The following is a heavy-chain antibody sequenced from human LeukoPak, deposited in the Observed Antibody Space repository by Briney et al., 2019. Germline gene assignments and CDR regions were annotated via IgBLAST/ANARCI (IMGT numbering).Heavy chain of an antibody. CDR3: TRVRYSSSCLPDY. J-gene: IGHJ4*02. CDR1: GFTFGDYA. D-gene: IGHD6-13*01. CDR2: IRSKAYGGTT. Sequence: GGSLRLSCTASGFTFGDYAMSWFRQAPGKGLEWVGFIRSKAYGGTTEYAASVKGRFTISRDDSKGIAYLQMNSLKTEDTAVYYCTRVRYSSSCLPDYWGQGTLVTVSS. V-gene: IGHV3-49*03.